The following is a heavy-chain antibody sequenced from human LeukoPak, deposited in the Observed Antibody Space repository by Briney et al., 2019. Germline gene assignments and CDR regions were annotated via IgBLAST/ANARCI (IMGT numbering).Heavy chain of an antibody. J-gene: IGHJ4*02. CDR3: ARDTRDGYNGRDFDY. V-gene: IGHV1-2*02. Sequence: GGSLRLSCAASGFTFSSYEMNWVRQAPGQGLEWMGWINPNSGGTNYAQKFQGRVTMTRDTSISTAYMELSRLRSDDTAVYYCARDTRDGYNGRDFDYWGQGTLVTVSS. D-gene: IGHD5-24*01. CDR2: INPNSGGT. CDR1: GFTFSSYE.